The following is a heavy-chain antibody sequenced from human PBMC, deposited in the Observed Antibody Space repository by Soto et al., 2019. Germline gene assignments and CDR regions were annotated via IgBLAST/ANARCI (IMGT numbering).Heavy chain of an antibody. CDR3: AREVPRTAIVFDY. J-gene: IGHJ4*02. D-gene: IGHD2-21*02. CDR1: GFTFSSYA. Sequence: GSLRLSCAASGFTFSSYAMHWVRQAPGKGLEWVAVISYDGSNKYYADSVKGRFTISRDNSKNTLYLQMNSLRAEDTAVYYCAREVPRTAIVFDYWGQGTLVTVSS. CDR2: ISYDGSNK. V-gene: IGHV3-30-3*01.